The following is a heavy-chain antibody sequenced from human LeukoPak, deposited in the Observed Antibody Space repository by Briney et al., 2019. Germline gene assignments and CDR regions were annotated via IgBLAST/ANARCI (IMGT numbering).Heavy chain of an antibody. J-gene: IGHJ3*02. D-gene: IGHD1-1*01. CDR3: AKDLGYNWNFDAFDI. CDR2: IRYDGSNK. V-gene: IGHV3-30*02. CDR1: GFTFSNYG. Sequence: GGSLRLSCAASGFTFSNYGMHWVRQAPGKGLEWVTFIRYDGSNKYSADSVKGRFTISRDNSRNTLYLQMNSLRPGDTAVYYCAKDLGYNWNFDAFDIWGQGTMVTVSS.